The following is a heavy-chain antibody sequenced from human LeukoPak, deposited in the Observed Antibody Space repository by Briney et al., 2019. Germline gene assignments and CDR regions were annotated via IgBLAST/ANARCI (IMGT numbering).Heavy chain of an antibody. CDR1: GGSFSGYY. Sequence: PSETLSLTCAVYGGSFSGYYWSWIRQPPAKGLEWIGEINHSGSTNYNPSLKSRVTISVDTSKNQFSLKLSSVTAADTAVYYCARASRITMIVVVITRDYYYYMDVWGTGTTVTVSS. J-gene: IGHJ6*03. CDR2: INHSGST. V-gene: IGHV4-34*01. CDR3: ARASRITMIVVVITRDYYYYMDV. D-gene: IGHD3-22*01.